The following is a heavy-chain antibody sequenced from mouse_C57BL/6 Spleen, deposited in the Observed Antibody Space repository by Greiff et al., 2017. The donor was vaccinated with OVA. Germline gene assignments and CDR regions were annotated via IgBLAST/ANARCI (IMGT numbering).Heavy chain of an antibody. CDR1: GYTFTSYW. CDR3: ARGDDGYLFAY. CDR2: IHPSDSYT. D-gene: IGHD2-3*01. J-gene: IGHJ3*01. Sequence: QVHVKQSGAELVKPGASVKVSCKASGYTFTSYWMHWVKQRPGQGLEWIGRIHPSDSYTNYNQKFKGKSTLTVDKSSSTAYMQLSSLTSEDSAVYYCARGDDGYLFAYWGQGTLVTVSA. V-gene: IGHV1-74*01.